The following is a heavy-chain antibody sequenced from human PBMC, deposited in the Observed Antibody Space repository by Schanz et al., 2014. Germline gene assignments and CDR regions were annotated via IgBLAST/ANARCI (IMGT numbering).Heavy chain of an antibody. D-gene: IGHD3-10*01. CDR2: VNPSGGGT. V-gene: IGHV1-46*01. Sequence: QVQLVQSGAEVKKPGASVKVSCKASGYTFTSDSMHWVRQAPGQGLEWMGIVNPSGGGTSYALRFQDRVTMTTDTSTSTAYMELRSLRSDDTAVYYCARAKRFGDMDVWGQGTTVTVSS. CDR1: GYTFTSDS. J-gene: IGHJ6*02. CDR3: ARAKRFGDMDV.